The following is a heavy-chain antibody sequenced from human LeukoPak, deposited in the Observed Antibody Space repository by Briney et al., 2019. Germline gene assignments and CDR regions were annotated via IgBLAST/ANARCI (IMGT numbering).Heavy chain of an antibody. CDR3: ARTTEGGYTYDYFYYYYMDV. CDR1: GGSISSYY. CDR2: IYYSGST. D-gene: IGHD5-18*01. J-gene: IGHJ6*03. V-gene: IGHV4-59*01. Sequence: ASETLSLTCTVSGGSISSYYWSWIRQPPGKGLEWIGYIYYSGSTNYNPSLKSRVTISVDTSKNQFSLKLSSVTAADTAVYYCARTTEGGYTYDYFYYYYMDVWGKGTTVTISS.